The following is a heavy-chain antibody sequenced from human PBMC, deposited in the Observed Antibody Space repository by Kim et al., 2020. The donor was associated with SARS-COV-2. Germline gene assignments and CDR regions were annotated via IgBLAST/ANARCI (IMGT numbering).Heavy chain of an antibody. D-gene: IGHD6-19*01. CDR3: AREAQWNYGLDV. J-gene: IGHJ6*02. CDR2: T. Sequence: TNYAQTFQGRVTMTRDTSIDTAYMEVRRLTSDDTVVYYCAREAQWNYGLDVWGQGTTVTVSS. V-gene: IGHV1-2*05.